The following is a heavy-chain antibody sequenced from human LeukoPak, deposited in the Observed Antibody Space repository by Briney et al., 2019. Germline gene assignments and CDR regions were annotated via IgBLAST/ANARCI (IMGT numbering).Heavy chain of an antibody. V-gene: IGHV4-61*09. D-gene: IGHD3-10*01. CDR1: GGSISSGSYY. CDR3: ARAKSYSPARWAFDF. CDR2: ISYSGNT. J-gene: IGHJ3*01. Sequence: PSQTLSLTCTVSGGSISSGSYYWSWIRQPAGKGLEWIGYISYSGNTNYSPSLKSRVTMSVDTSKNQFSLRLNSVTAADTAVYFCARAKSYSPARWAFDFWGQGTKVTVSS.